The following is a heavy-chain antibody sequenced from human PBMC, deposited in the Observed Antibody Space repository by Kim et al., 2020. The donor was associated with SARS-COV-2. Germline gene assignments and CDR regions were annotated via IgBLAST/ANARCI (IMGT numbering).Heavy chain of an antibody. Sequence: GGSLRLSCAASGFTFSNAWMSWVRQAPGKGLEWVGRIKSKTDGGTTDYAAPEKGRFTISRDDSKNTLYLQMNSLKTEDTAVYYCTTAPVMVRGVSMVHDYWGQGTLVSVSS. CDR1: GFTFSNAW. D-gene: IGHD3-10*01. CDR2: IKSKTDGGTT. CDR3: TTAPVMVRGVSMVHDY. J-gene: IGHJ4*02. V-gene: IGHV3-15*01.